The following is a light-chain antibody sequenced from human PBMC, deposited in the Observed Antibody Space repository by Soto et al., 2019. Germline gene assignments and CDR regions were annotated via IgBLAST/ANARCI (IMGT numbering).Light chain of an antibody. CDR3: QQYNVWPPWT. Sequence: EIAMTQSPATLSVSPGERATLSCRASQSVSSNLAWYQQKLGQAPRLLIYGASTRATGIPARFSGSGSGTEFTLTISSLQSEDFAVYYCQQYNVWPPWTFGQGTKVEIK. V-gene: IGKV3-15*01. J-gene: IGKJ1*01. CDR2: GAS. CDR1: QSVSSN.